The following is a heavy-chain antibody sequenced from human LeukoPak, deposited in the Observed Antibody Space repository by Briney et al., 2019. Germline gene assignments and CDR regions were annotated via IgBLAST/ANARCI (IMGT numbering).Heavy chain of an antibody. V-gene: IGHV1-69*13. D-gene: IGHD2-15*01. CDR2: IIPIFGTA. Sequence: ASVKVSCKASGGTFSSYAISWVRQAPGQGLEWMGGIIPIFGTANYAQKFQGRVTITADESTSTAYMELSSLRSEDTAVYYCARDGRGCSGGTCYFNWFDPWGQGTLVTVSS. CDR1: GGTFSSYA. J-gene: IGHJ5*02. CDR3: ARDGRGCSGGTCYFNWFDP.